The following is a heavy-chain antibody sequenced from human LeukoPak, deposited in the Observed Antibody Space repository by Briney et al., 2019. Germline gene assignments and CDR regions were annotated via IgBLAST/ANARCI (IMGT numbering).Heavy chain of an antibody. J-gene: IGHJ4*02. CDR2: ISWNSGTI. CDR1: GFTFDDFG. CDR3: ATSRSFDY. Sequence: GRSLRLSCAASGFTFDDFGMYWVRQGPGTGLEWVSGISWNSGTIGYADSVKGRFTISRDNAKNSLYLQMKSLRAEDTAVYYCATSRSFDYWGQGILVTVSS. V-gene: IGHV3-9*01.